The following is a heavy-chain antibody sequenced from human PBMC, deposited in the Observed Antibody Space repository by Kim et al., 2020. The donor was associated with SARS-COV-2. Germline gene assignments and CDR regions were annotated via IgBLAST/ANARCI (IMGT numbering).Heavy chain of an antibody. D-gene: IGHD3-22*01. J-gene: IGHJ4*02. CDR3: TSNPYDSSGYYYELFDY. V-gene: IGHV1-69*01. Sequence: FQGRVTITADESTSTAYMELSSLRSEDTAVYYCTSNPYDSSGYYYELFDYWGQGTLVTVSS.